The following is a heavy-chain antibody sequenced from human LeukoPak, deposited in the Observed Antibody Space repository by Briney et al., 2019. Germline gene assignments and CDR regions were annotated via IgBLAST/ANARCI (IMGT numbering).Heavy chain of an antibody. CDR2: ISSFGTT. J-gene: IGHJ5*02. V-gene: IGHV4-4*07. Sequence: PSETLSLTCTVPGDSIGTKYWSWLRRPAGRGLELIGRISSFGTTDYSPSLKGRATMSLDTSKNQFSLSLRSVTAADTAVYYCARLDILVPRAVEWFDPWGQGTLVIVSS. CDR1: GDSIGTKY. D-gene: IGHD3-9*01. CDR3: ARLDILVPRAVEWFDP.